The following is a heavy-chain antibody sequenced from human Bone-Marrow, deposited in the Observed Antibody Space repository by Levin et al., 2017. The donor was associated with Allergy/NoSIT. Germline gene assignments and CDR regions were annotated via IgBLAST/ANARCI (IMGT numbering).Heavy chain of an antibody. CDR1: GFTFSNAW. CDR2: IKSKTDGGTT. V-gene: IGHV3-15*07. CDR3: TTVCRMITFGGVIVRGDETALSDY. D-gene: IGHD3-16*02. Sequence: GGSLRLSCAASGFTFSNAWMNWVRQAPGKGLEWVGRIKSKTDGGTTDYAAPVKGRFTISRDDSKNTLYLQMNSLKTEDTAVYYCTTVCRMITFGGVIVRGDETALSDYWGQGTLVTVSS. J-gene: IGHJ4*02.